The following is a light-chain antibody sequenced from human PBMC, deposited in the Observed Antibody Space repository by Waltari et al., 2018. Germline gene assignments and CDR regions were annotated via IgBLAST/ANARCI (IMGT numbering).Light chain of an antibody. CDR1: ALPNQY. CDR3: QSTDSSGTSVV. CDR2: KDS. J-gene: IGLJ2*01. V-gene: IGLV3-25*03. Sequence: SYELTQPPSVSVSPGQTARITCSGDALPNQYAYWYQQKPGQAPVVVIYKDSERTSGIPERFSGSTSGTTVTLAMSGVQAEDEADYYCQSTDSSGTSVVFGGGTKLTVL.